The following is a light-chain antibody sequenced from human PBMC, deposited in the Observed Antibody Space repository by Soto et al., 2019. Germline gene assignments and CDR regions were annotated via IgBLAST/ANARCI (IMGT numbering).Light chain of an antibody. Sequence: EHVLTQSPGTLSLSPGERATLSCRASQSVSSSLVWYQQKPGQAPSLLIYDASNRATGIPARFSGSGSAADFTLTISSLEPEDSAVYYCQQRSTWPRTFGGGTKVDIK. CDR3: QQRSTWPRT. V-gene: IGKV3-11*01. J-gene: IGKJ4*01. CDR2: DAS. CDR1: QSVSSS.